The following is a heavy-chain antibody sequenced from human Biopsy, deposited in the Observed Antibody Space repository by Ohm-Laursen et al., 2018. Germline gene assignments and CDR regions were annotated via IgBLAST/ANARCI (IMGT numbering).Heavy chain of an antibody. D-gene: IGHD3-16*01. V-gene: IGHV3-33*06. J-gene: IGHJ6*02. CDR3: AKVHDSGYYYYSMDV. Sequence: SLRLSCAASGFSFSNYGMHWVRQAPGKGLEWVAVIWYDGTNKYYAESVEGRFTISRDNSKNMVYLQMGSLTVEDTAVYYCAKVHDSGYYYYSMDVWGQGTTVTVSS. CDR1: GFSFSNYG. CDR2: IWYDGTNK.